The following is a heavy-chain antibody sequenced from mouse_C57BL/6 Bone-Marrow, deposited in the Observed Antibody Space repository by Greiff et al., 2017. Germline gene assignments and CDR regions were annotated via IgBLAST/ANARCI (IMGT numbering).Heavy chain of an antibody. CDR1: GFTFSSYA. CDR2: ISDGGSYT. V-gene: IGHV5-4*01. Sequence: EVQRVESGGGLVKPGGSLKLSCAASGFTFSSYAMSWVRQTPEKRLEWVATISDGGSYTYYPDNVKGRFTSSRDNAKNNLYLQMSHLKSEDTAMYYCARDGVAYWGQGTLVTVSA. CDR3: ARDGVAY. J-gene: IGHJ3*01.